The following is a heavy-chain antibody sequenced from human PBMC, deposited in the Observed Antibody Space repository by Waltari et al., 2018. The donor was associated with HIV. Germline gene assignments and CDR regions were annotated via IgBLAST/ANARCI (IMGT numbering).Heavy chain of an antibody. Sequence: QVQLVQSGSELKKPGASVKVSCRAPGYTFTTYAINWVRQAPGQGLEWMGRVNTKTVNPTYAQDFTVLFVLSFDTSVSTAYLQINSPKAEDTAVYYCARGPGRSVDYWGQGTLVTVSS. CDR1: GYTFTTYA. V-gene: IGHV7-4-1*02. D-gene: IGHD3-10*01. J-gene: IGHJ4*02. CDR2: VNTKTVNP. CDR3: ARGPGRSVDY.